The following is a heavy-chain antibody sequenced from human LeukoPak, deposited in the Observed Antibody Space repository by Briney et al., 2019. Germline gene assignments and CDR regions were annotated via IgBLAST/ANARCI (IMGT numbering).Heavy chain of an antibody. CDR3: ARDLTSGYYGFLY. CDR1: GYTFPGYY. J-gene: IGHJ4*02. Sequence: GASVKVSFKASGYTFPGYYMHWVRQAPGQGLEWMGWINPNSGGTNYAQKFQGRVTMTRDTSISTAYMELSRLRSDDTAVYYCARDLTSGYYGFLYWGQGTLVTVSS. V-gene: IGHV1-2*02. D-gene: IGHD3-22*01. CDR2: INPNSGGT.